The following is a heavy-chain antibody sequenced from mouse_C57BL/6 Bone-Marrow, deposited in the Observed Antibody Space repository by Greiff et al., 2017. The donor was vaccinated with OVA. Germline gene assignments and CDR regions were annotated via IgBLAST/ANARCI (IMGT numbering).Heavy chain of an antibody. CDR2: ISNGGGST. Sequence: VQGVESGGGLVQPGGSLKLSCAASGFTFSDYYMYWVRQTPEKRLEWVAYISNGGGSTYYPDTVKGRFTISRDNAKNTLYLQMSRLKSEDTAMYYCARHGDGSSFFDYWGQGTTLTVSS. J-gene: IGHJ2*01. V-gene: IGHV5-12*01. D-gene: IGHD1-1*01. CDR1: GFTFSDYY. CDR3: ARHGDGSSFFDY.